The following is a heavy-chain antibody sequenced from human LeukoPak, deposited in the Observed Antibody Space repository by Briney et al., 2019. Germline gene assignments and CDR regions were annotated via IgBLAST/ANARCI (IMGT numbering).Heavy chain of an antibody. CDR2: MNPNSGNT. Sequence: ASVKVSCKASGYTFTSYDINWVRQATGQGLEWMGWMNPNSGNTGYAQKFQGRVTMTRNTSINTAYMELSSLRSEDTAVYYCARTLSMTARNAYYYYYGMDVWGQGTTVTVSS. CDR3: ARTLSMTARNAYYYYYGMDV. V-gene: IGHV1-8*01. CDR1: GYTFTSYD. D-gene: IGHD2-21*02. J-gene: IGHJ6*02.